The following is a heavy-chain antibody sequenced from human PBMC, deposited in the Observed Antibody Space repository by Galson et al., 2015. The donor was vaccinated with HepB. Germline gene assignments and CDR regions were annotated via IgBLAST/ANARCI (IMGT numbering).Heavy chain of an antibody. CDR2: ISSSGSPI. CDR1: GFAFSSYN. Sequence: SLRLSCAAPGFAFSSYNMNWVRQAPGKGLEWVSYISSSGSPIYYADSVKGRFTISRDNAKKSLYLQMNSLRDEDTAVYYCARSPPKLRFLEAEWFDPWGQGTLVTVSS. J-gene: IGHJ5*02. V-gene: IGHV3-48*02. D-gene: IGHD3-3*01. CDR3: ARSPPKLRFLEAEWFDP.